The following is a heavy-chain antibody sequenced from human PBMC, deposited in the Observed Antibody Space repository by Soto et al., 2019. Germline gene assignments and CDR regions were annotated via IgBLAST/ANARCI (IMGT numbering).Heavy chain of an antibody. D-gene: IGHD2-15*01. V-gene: IGHV3-30-3*01. CDR2: ISYDGSNK. Sequence: QVQLVESGGGVVQPGRSLRLSCAASGFTFSSYAMHWVRQAPGKGLEGVAVISYDGSNKYYADSVKGRFTISRDNSKNTLYLQMNSLRAEDTAVYYCARVTGSLRTGAFDIWGQGTMVTVSS. CDR1: GFTFSSYA. CDR3: ARVTGSLRTGAFDI. J-gene: IGHJ3*02.